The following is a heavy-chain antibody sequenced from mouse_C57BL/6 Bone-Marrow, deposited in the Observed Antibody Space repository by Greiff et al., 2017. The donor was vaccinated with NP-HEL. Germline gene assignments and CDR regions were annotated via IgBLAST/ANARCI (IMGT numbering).Heavy chain of an antibody. CDR1: GFTFSDYG. J-gene: IGHJ4*01. V-gene: IGHV5-17*01. CDR3: ARRNGYYVGAMDY. CDR2: ISSGSSTI. Sequence: EVKLMESGGGLVKPGGSLKLSCAASGFTFSDYGMHWVRQAPEKGLEWVAYISSGSSTIYYADTVKGRFTISRDNAKTTLCLQMTSLRSEDTAMYYCARRNGYYVGAMDYWGQGTSVTVSS. D-gene: IGHD2-3*01.